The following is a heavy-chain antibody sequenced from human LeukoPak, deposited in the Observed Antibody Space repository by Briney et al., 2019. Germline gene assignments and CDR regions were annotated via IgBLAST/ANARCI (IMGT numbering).Heavy chain of an antibody. J-gene: IGHJ5*02. CDR2: INAGNGST. CDR3: ARGVGARPTGNWFDP. D-gene: IGHD3-9*01. CDR1: GYTFTSYI. V-gene: IGHV1-3*01. Sequence: ASVKVSCKASGYTFTSYIMHWVRQAPGQRLEWMGWINAGNGSTKYSQKFQGRVTITRDTSASTAYMELSSLRSEDTAVYYCARGVGARPTGNWFDPWGQGTLVTVSS.